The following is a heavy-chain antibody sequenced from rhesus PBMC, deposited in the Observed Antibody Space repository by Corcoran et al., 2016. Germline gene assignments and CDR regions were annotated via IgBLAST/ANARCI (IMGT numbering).Heavy chain of an antibody. J-gene: IGHJ4*01. V-gene: IGHV4S9*01. D-gene: IGHD1-44*02. CDR3: ARGLGEFDY. CDR2: FYGNSANT. Sequence: QVRLQESGPGLVKPSETLSLTCAVSGGSISDSYYWNWIRQSPGKGLEWIGNFYGNSANTSYNPSLHRRFTFPKDTSKNQFFLKLSSMTAADTAVYYCARGLGEFDYWGQGVLVTVSS. CDR1: GGSISDSYY.